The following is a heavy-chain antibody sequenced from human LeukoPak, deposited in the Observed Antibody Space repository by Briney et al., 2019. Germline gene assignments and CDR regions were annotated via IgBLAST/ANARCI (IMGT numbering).Heavy chain of an antibody. V-gene: IGHV4-39*06. CDR1: GGSISSGSYY. CDR2: IYYSGST. Sequence: SQTLSLTCTVSGGSISSGSYYWGWIRQPPGKGLEWIGSIYYSGSTYYNPSLKSRVTISVDTSKNQFPLKLSSVTAADTAVYYCARVGQGYSYGHQDYWGQGTLVTVSS. J-gene: IGHJ4*02. CDR3: ARVGQGYSYGHQDY. D-gene: IGHD5-18*01.